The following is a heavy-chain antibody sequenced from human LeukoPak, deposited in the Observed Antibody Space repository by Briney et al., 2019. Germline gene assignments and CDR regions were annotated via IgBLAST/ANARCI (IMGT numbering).Heavy chain of an antibody. J-gene: IGHJ4*02. D-gene: IGHD6-13*01. V-gene: IGHV4-4*09. CDR2: IYTSGST. CDR3: ARHISGRIAAAFDY. Sequence: SETLSLTCTVSGGSISSYYWSWIRQPPGKGLEWIGYIYTSGSTNYNPSLKSRVTISVDTSKNQFSLKLSPVTAADTAVYYCARHISGRIAAAFDYWGQGTLVTVSS. CDR1: GGSISSYY.